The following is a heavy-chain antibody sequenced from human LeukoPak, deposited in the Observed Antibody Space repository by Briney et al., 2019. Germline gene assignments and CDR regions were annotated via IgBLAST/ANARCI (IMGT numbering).Heavy chain of an antibody. CDR1: GYSISRNYH. Sequence: SETLSLTCNVSGYSISRNYHWGWIRQPPGKGLEWTGTIYHTGSTYYSPSLKSRVTISVDTSKNQFSLKLSSVTAADTAVYYCARLLGYSYVVDYWGQGTLVTVSS. J-gene: IGHJ4*02. CDR2: IYHTGST. CDR3: ARLLGYSYVVDY. D-gene: IGHD5-18*01. V-gene: IGHV4-38-2*02.